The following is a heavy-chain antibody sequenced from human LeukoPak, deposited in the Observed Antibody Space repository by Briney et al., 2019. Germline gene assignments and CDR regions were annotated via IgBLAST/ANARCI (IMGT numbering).Heavy chain of an antibody. V-gene: IGHV3-21*01. CDR2: ISSRSGHI. CDR3: ASESLGYDAFDI. CDR1: GFMFSQHN. Sequence: GGSLRLSCAVSGFMFSQHNMNWVRQPPGKGLEWVSSISSRSGHINYADSVKGRFTISRDNAKNSLYLQMNSLRVEDTAVYYCASESLGYDAFDIWGQGTMVTVSS. D-gene: IGHD7-27*01. J-gene: IGHJ3*02.